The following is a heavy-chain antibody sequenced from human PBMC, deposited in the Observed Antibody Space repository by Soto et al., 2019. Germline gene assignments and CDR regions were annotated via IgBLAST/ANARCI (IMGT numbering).Heavy chain of an antibody. J-gene: IGHJ3*02. CDR3: ANTWPGPIRGGSYLHAFDI. Sequence: SVKVSCKTSGGTFSSYAISWVRQAPGQGLEWMGGIIPIFGTANYAQKFQGRVTITADESTSTAYMELSSLRSEDTAVYYCANTWPGPIRGGSYLHAFDIWGQGTMVTVSS. V-gene: IGHV1-69*13. D-gene: IGHD1-26*01. CDR2: IIPIFGTA. CDR1: GGTFSSYA.